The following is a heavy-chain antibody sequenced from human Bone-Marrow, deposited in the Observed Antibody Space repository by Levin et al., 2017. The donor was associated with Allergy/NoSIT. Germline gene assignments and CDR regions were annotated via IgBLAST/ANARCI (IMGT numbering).Heavy chain of an antibody. CDR1: GGSIRAGGYY. J-gene: IGHJ5*02. Sequence: RPSETLSLTCSVSGGSIRAGGYYWSWIRQLPGKGLEWIGYIYYTGSTAYNPSLNSRVSISIDTSKNQFSLTLSSVSTADTAVYYCARDKVVGFCSGGSCYDRAGWFDPWGQGILVTVSS. V-gene: IGHV4-30-4*01. CDR2: IYYTGST. D-gene: IGHD2-15*01. CDR3: ARDKVVGFCSGGSCYDRAGWFDP.